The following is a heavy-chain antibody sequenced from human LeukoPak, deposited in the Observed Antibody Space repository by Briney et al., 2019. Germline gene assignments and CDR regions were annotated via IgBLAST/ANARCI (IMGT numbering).Heavy chain of an antibody. CDR1: GDGVSSNNVA. J-gene: IGHJ6*04. Sequence: PSQTLSLTCAISGDGVSSNNVAWNWIRQSPSRGLEWLGRTYFRSKWLHDYASSVKSRIIVNADTSTNQFSLQLKSMTPEDTAVYYCARSVRSHYSHYYGMDVWGRGTTVIVSA. V-gene: IGHV6-1*01. CDR3: ARSVRSHYSHYYGMDV. CDR2: TYFRSKWLH. D-gene: IGHD2-8*01.